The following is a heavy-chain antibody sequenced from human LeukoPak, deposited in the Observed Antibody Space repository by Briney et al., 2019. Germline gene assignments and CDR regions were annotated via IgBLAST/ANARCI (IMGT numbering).Heavy chain of an antibody. D-gene: IGHD4-23*01. CDR3: GTVALDGGYSIAFDI. V-gene: IGHV1-24*01. CDR1: GYTLTELS. Sequence: ASVKVSCKVSGYTLTELSMHWVRQAPGKGLEWMGGFDPEDGETIYAQKFQGRVTMTEDTSTDTAYMELSSLRSEDTAVYYCGTVALDGGYSIAFDIWGQGTMVTVSS. CDR2: FDPEDGET. J-gene: IGHJ3*02.